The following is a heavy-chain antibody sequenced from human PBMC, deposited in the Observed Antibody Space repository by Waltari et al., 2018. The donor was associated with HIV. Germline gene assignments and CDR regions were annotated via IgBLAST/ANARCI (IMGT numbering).Heavy chain of an antibody. Sequence: EVQCVESGGGLVQLGGSLRLSCAGSGFTFSNYEMTWVRQAPGKGLVWISIISADGTKHSADYGKGRFSSSRDNAKNSLYLQMNSLRAEDTAVYYCAKAVGDTSGRYWGGDVWGQGTTVTVSS. CDR3: AKAVGDTSGRYWGGDV. V-gene: IGHV3-48*03. CDR2: ISADGTK. D-gene: IGHD6-19*01. CDR1: GFTFSNYE. J-gene: IGHJ6*02.